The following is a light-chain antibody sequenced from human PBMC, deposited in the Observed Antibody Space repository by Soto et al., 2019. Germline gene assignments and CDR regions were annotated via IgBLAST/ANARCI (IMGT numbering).Light chain of an antibody. J-gene: IGKJ1*01. CDR1: QSISNW. V-gene: IGKV1-5*03. CDR3: QQYNSYPWT. CDR2: KAS. Sequence: DIKMNQSPSTLLASVGDRVTITCRASQSISNWLAWYQQKPGKAPKLLIYKASSLESGVPSRFSGSGSGTEFTLTISSLQPDDFATYYCQQYNSYPWTFGQGTKVDIK.